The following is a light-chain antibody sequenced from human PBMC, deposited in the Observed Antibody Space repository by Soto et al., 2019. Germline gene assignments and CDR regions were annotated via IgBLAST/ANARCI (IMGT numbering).Light chain of an antibody. J-gene: IGKJ1*01. CDR3: QQYNNWPPWT. V-gene: IGKV3-15*01. CDR1: RSISTY. Sequence: VLTQSPATLSLSPGERATLSCRASRSISTYLAWYQQKPGQAPRLLIYGASTRATGIPARFSGSGSGTEFTLTISSLQSEDFAVYYCQQYNNWPPWTFGQGTKVDIK. CDR2: GAS.